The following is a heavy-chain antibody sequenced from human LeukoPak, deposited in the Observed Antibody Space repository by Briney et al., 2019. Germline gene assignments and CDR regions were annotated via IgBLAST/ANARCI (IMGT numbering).Heavy chain of an antibody. D-gene: IGHD3-22*01. Sequence: SVKVSCKASGGTFSSYAISWVRQAPGQGLEWMGGIIPIFGTANYAQKFQGRVTITADESTSTAYMELSSLRSEDTAVYYCARGTLITMITPGVNWFDPWGQGTLVTVSS. CDR1: GGTFSSYA. CDR3: ARGTLITMITPGVNWFDP. CDR2: IIPIFGTA. V-gene: IGHV1-69*13. J-gene: IGHJ5*02.